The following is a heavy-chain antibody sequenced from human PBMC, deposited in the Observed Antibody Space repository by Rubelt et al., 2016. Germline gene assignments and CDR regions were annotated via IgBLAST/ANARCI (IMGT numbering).Heavy chain of an antibody. CDR1: GDSVSRGNW. J-gene: IGHJ4*02. CDR3: ARVLGWAGKYYYDSSGYYSFDY. CDR2: ISREGST. V-gene: IGHV4-4*02. D-gene: IGHD3-22*01. Sequence: VQLQESGPGLVKPSGTLSLTCSVSGDSVSRGNWWSWVRQPPGKGLEWIGEISREGSTNYNPSLKSRVTISVDKSKNQFSLKLTSVTAADTAVYYCARVLGWAGKYYYDSSGYYSFDYWGQGTLVTVSS.